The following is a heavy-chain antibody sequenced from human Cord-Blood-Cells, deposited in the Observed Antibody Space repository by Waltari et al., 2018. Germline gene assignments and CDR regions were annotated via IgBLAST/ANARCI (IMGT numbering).Heavy chain of an antibody. CDR2: FEPEDGET. Sequence: QVQLVQSGAEVKKPGASVKVFCKVSGYTLPAFSMPWVRHALGKGLEWMGGFEPEDGETIYAQKFQGRVTMTEDTSTDTAYMELSSLRSEDTAVYYCATDFLRSRSWYAFDIWGQGTMVTVSS. CDR1: GYTLPAFS. J-gene: IGHJ3*02. D-gene: IGHD6-13*01. V-gene: IGHV1-24*01. CDR3: ATDFLRSRSWYAFDI.